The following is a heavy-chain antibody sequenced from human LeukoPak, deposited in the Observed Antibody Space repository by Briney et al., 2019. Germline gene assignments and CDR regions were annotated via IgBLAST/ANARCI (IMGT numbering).Heavy chain of an antibody. Sequence: GGSLRLSCAASGFTFASYSMNWVRQAPGKGLEWVSSISGDSTYIYNAGSVKGRFTISRDNAQASLYLQMISLRADDTAVYYCARVSGRLERQSDLDYWGRGTLVIVSS. CDR1: GFTFASYS. CDR2: ISGDSTYI. J-gene: IGHJ4*02. V-gene: IGHV3-21*01. CDR3: ARVSGRLERQSDLDY. D-gene: IGHD1-1*01.